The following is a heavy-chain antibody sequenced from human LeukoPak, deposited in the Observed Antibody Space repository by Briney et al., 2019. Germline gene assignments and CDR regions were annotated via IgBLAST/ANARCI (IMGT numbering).Heavy chain of an antibody. CDR1: GGSISSYY. J-gene: IGHJ4*02. V-gene: IGHV4-59*01. Sequence: SETLSLTCTVSGGSISSYYWSWIRQPPGKGLEWIGYIYYSGSTNYNPSLKSRVTISVDTSKNQFSLKLSSVTAADTAVYYCARIEYGPNYFDYWGQGTLVTVSS. CDR2: IYYSGST. CDR3: ARIEYGPNYFDY. D-gene: IGHD2/OR15-2a*01.